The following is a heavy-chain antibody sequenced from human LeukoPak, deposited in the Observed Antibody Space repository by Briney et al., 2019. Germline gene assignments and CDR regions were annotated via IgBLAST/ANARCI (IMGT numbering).Heavy chain of an antibody. Sequence: SETLSLTCTVSGGSISTYHWSWIRQPPGKGLEWIGYIYYSGDTNQNPSLNSRATISVDTSKNQFSLKLNSVAAADTAVYYCARELGRAFDLWGQGIAVTVSS. V-gene: IGHV4-59*01. CDR2: IYYSGDT. D-gene: IGHD3-3*02. CDR3: ARELGRAFDL. CDR1: GGSISTYH. J-gene: IGHJ3*01.